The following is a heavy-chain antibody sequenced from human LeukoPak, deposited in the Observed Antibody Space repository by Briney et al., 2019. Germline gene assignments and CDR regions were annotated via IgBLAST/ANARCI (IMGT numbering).Heavy chain of an antibody. Sequence: ASVKVSCKASGYTFTNYDINWVRQAIGQGLEWMGWMNPKSGYTGYAQKFQGRVTMTRDTSISTAYMELSSLRSEDTAVYYCARAPSWSGFSSYYYMDVWGKGTTVTVSS. D-gene: IGHD3-3*01. J-gene: IGHJ6*03. CDR3: ARAPSWSGFSSYYYMDV. CDR1: GYTFTNYD. V-gene: IGHV1-8*01. CDR2: MNPKSGYT.